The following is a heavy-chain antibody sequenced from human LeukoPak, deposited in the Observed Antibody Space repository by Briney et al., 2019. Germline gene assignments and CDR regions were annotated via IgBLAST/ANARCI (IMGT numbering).Heavy chain of an antibody. V-gene: IGHV5-10-1*01. D-gene: IGHD5-12*01. J-gene: IGHJ6*04. CDR3: ARFRGYDYSNYYYGLDV. Sequence: GESLRISCKGSGYSFASFWITWVRQMPGKGLEWMGRIDPSDSYTTYSPSFQGHVTMSADKSISTAYLQWSSVKASDTAMYYCARFRGYDYSNYYYGLDVWGKGTTVTVSS. CDR2: IDPSDSYT. CDR1: GYSFASFW.